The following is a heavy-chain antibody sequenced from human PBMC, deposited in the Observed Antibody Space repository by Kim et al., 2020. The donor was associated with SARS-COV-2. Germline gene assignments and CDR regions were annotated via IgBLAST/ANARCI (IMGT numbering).Heavy chain of an antibody. CDR2: IYYSGST. CDR1: GGWRGCSSSS. Sequence: VTFSLAGSVSGGWRGCSSSSWGWLRQPPGKGREWFGTIYYSGSTYHNPSLKSRVTISVDTSKNQFSLQLSSVTAADTAGYYCARLWGGDYYDTGGPPGGDYSGQGTLVTASS. V-gene: IGHV4-39*01. D-gene: IGHD3-22*01. J-gene: IGHJ4*02. CDR3: ARLWGGDYYDTGGPPGGDY.